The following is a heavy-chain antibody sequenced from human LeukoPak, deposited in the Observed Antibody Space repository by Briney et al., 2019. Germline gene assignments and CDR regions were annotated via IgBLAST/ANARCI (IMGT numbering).Heavy chain of an antibody. D-gene: IGHD6-6*01. V-gene: IGHV1-18*01. CDR2: ISAYNGNT. CDR3: ARLTGIAARPGWFDP. J-gene: IGHJ5*02. Sequence: ASVRVSCKASGYTFTSYGISWVRQAPGQGLEWMAWISAYNGNTNYAQKLQGRVTMTTDTSTSTAYMELRSLRSDDTAVYYCARLTGIAARPGWFDPWGQGTLVTVSS. CDR1: GYTFTSYG.